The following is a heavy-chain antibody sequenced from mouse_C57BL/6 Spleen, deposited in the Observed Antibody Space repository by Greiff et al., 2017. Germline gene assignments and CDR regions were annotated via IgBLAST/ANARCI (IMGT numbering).Heavy chain of an antibody. CDR2: IYPRSGNT. D-gene: IGHD2-4*01. Sequence: VQLVESGAELARPGASVKLSCKASGYTFTSYGISWVKQRTGQGLEWIGEIYPRSGNTYYNEKFKGKATLTADKSSSTAYMELRSLTSEDSAIYFGATREDYEYDVEYAMDYWGQGTSVTVSS. J-gene: IGHJ4*01. CDR1: GYTFTSYG. V-gene: IGHV1-81*01. CDR3: ATREDYEYDVEYAMDY.